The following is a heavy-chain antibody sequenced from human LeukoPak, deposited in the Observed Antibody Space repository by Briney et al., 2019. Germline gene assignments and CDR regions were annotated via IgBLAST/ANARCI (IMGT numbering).Heavy chain of an antibody. V-gene: IGHV3-48*04. CDR3: ARDFDYGDHIDF. J-gene: IGHJ4*02. CDR2: ISSGGLTI. CDR1: GFTLSTYT. Sequence: GGSLRLSCVASGFTLSTYTFNWVRQAPGKGLEWLSYISSGGLTIFYADPVKGRFTISRDNTKNAIYLDMTNLRAEDTAVYYCARDFDYGDHIDFWGQGTLVAVSS. D-gene: IGHD4/OR15-4a*01.